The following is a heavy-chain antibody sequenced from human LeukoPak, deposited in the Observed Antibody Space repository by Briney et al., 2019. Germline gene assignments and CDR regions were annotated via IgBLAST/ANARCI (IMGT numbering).Heavy chain of an antibody. CDR1: GFTFSSYA. CDR3: ARRAGAAAGMGVYYFDY. Sequence: GGSLRLSCAASGFTFSSYAMHWVRQAPGKGLEYVSAISSNGGSTYYANSVKGRFTISRDNSKNTLYLQMGSLRAEDMAVYYCARRAGAAAGMGVYYFDYWGQGTLVTVSS. J-gene: IGHJ4*02. D-gene: IGHD6-13*01. V-gene: IGHV3-64*01. CDR2: ISSNGGST.